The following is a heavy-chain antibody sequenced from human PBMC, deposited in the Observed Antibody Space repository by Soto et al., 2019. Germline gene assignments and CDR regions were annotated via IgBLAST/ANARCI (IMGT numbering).Heavy chain of an antibody. CDR2: FDPEDGET. J-gene: IGHJ4*02. CDR3: ARDLYGDYLPDY. Sequence: ASVKVSCKVSGYTLTELSMHWVRQAPGKGLEWMGGFDPEDGETIYAQKFQGRVTMTKDTSTDTAYMELRSLRSDDTAVYYCARDLYGDYLPDYWGQGTLVTVSS. D-gene: IGHD4-17*01. V-gene: IGHV1-24*01. CDR1: GYTLTELS.